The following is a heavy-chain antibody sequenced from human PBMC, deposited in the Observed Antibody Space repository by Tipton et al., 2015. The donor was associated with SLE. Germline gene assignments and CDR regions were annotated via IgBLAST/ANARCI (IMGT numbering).Heavy chain of an antibody. D-gene: IGHD3-22*01. J-gene: IGHJ4*02. CDR3: ARRLGSSGFDY. Sequence: LRLSCTVSGGSISSYYWSWIRQPPGKGLEWIGNIYYSGSTNYNPSLKSRVTISVDTSKNQFSLKLSSVTAADTAVYYWARRLGSSGFDYWGQGTLVTVSS. V-gene: IGHV4-59*08. CDR2: IYYSGST. CDR1: GGSISSYY.